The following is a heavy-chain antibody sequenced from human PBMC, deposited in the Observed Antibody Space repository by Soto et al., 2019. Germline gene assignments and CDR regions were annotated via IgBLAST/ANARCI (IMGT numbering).Heavy chain of an antibody. CDR2: IYSAGTT. D-gene: IGHD5-18*01. CDR3: ARAIGGYSYVAN. CDR1: GFTVSNNY. V-gene: IGHV3-53*01. J-gene: IGHJ4*02. Sequence: EVQLVESGGGLIQPGESLTLSCAASGFTVSNNYMSWVRQAPGKGLGWVSVIYSAGTTYYADSVKGRFTISRDNSKNTLYLQMNSLTAEDTAVHYCARAIGGYSYVANWGQGTLVTVSS.